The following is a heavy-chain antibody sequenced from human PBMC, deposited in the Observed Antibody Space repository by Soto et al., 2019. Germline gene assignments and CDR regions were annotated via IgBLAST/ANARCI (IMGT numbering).Heavy chain of an antibody. CDR3: AKLRSRSTVTTARDY. CDR2: IVVGSGNT. CDR1: GFTFTSSA. J-gene: IGHJ4*02. D-gene: IGHD4-17*01. Sequence: SVKVSCKASGFTFTSSAVQWVRQARGQRLEWIGWIVVGSGNTNYAQKFQERVTITRDVSTSTAYMELSSLRSEDTAVYYCAKLRSRSTVTTARDYWGQGALVTVSS. V-gene: IGHV1-58*01.